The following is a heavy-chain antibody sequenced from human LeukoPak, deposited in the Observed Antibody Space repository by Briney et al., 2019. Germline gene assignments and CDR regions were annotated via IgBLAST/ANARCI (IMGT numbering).Heavy chain of an antibody. D-gene: IGHD5-18*01. CDR1: GGSISTYY. J-gene: IGHJ6*03. CDR2: IYYSGRT. CDR3: ARGRIRLYHRLNYYYMDV. Sequence: PSETLSLTCTVSGGSISTYYWNWIRQPPGKGLEWIGYIYYSGRTNYNPSLKSRVTISVETSKNQFSLKLSSVTAADTAVYYCARGRIRLYHRLNYYYMDVWGKGTTVTVSS. V-gene: IGHV4-59*12.